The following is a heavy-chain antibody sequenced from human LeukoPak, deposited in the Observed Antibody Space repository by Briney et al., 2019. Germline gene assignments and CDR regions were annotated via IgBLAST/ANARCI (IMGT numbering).Heavy chain of an antibody. D-gene: IGHD3-10*01. Sequence: ASVKVSCKVSGYTLTELSMHWVRQAPGKGLEWMGGFDPEDGETIYAQKFQGRVTMTRNTSISTAYMELSSLRAEDTALYHCARNLGSGTDYWGQGTLVTVSS. J-gene: IGHJ4*02. V-gene: IGHV1-24*01. CDR3: ARNLGSGTDY. CDR1: GYTLTELS. CDR2: FDPEDGET.